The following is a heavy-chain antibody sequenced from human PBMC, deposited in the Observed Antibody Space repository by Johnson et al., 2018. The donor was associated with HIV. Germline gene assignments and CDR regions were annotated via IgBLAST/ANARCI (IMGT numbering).Heavy chain of an antibody. CDR2: ISGST. V-gene: IGHV3-23*04. CDR3: AKGVGTWGDAFDI. D-gene: IGHD1-26*01. CDR1: GFTFSSYA. J-gene: IGHJ3*02. Sequence: VQLVESGGGLVQPGGSLRVSCAASGFTFSSYAMSWVRQAPGKGLEWVSTISGSTYYADSVKGRFTISRDNSKNTLYLQMNSLRAEDTAVYYCAKGVGTWGDAFDIWGQGTMVTVSS.